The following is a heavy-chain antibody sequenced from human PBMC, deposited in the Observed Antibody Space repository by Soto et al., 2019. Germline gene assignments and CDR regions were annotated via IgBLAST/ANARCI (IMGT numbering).Heavy chain of an antibody. Sequence: PGGSLRLSCAASGFTFDDYVMHWVRQGPGKGLEWVAGISWDSGRIGYADSVKGRFTISRDNAKKSLCLQMNSLRPEDTAFYYCAKDSSPNWNYGYLDYWGQGTLVTVSS. J-gene: IGHJ4*02. CDR3: AKDSSPNWNYGYLDY. CDR2: ISWDSGRI. V-gene: IGHV3-9*01. CDR1: GFTFDDYV. D-gene: IGHD1-7*01.